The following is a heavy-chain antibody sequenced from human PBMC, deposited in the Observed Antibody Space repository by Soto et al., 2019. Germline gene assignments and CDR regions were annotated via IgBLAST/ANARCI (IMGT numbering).Heavy chain of an antibody. CDR3: ARGRYGDH. Sequence: QVHLVQSGAEVKKPGASVKVSCKGSGYGFTTYGITWVRQAPGQGLEWMAWISAHNGKTNYAQKLQGRVTGTRDTSTSTAYMELGSLGSDDSAVYYCARGRYGDHWGQGALVTVSS. V-gene: IGHV1-18*01. D-gene: IGHD1-1*01. J-gene: IGHJ4*02. CDR2: ISAHNGKT. CDR1: GYGFTTYG.